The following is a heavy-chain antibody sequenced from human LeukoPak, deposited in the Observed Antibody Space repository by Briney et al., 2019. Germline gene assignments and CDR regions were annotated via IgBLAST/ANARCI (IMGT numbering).Heavy chain of an antibody. CDR3: ARRWELYYFDY. D-gene: IGHD1-26*01. CDR1: GYSFTTYW. J-gene: IGHJ4*02. CDR2: IYPGDSDT. V-gene: IGHV5-51*01. Sequence: GESLKISCRVSGYSFTTYWSGWVRPMPGKGLEWMGIIYPGDSDTRYSPSFQGQVTISADKSISTAYLQWSSLKASDTAMYYCARRWELYYFDYWGQGTLVTVSS.